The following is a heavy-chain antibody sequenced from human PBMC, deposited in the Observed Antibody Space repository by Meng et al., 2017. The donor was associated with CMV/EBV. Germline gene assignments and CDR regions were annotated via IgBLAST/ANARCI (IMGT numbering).Heavy chain of an antibody. Sequence: VRLQEWGPGLWKPPETLSPPCTVSGGSISSYYWSWIRQPAGKGLEWIGRIYTSGSTNYNPSLKSRVTMSVDTSKNQFSLKLSSVTAADTAVYYCARGPEVDYGDYVGLDYWGQGTLVTVSS. CDR3: ARGPEVDYGDYVGLDY. CDR1: GGSISSYY. D-gene: IGHD4-17*01. J-gene: IGHJ4*02. CDR2: IYTSGST. V-gene: IGHV4-4*07.